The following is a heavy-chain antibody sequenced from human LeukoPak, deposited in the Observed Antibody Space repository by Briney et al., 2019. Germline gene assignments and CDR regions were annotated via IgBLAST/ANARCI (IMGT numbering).Heavy chain of an antibody. V-gene: IGHV4-30-4*02. CDR2: IYYSGST. J-gene: IGHJ3*02. Sequence: SETLSLTCTVSGGSVSSGDDSWSWIRQPPGKGLEWIGNIYYSGSTYYNPSLKSRVTISVDTSKNQFSLKLSSVTAADTAVYYCAREYKFEDAFDIWGQGTMVTVSS. CDR3: AREYKFEDAFDI. CDR1: GGSVSSGDDS. D-gene: IGHD1-14*01.